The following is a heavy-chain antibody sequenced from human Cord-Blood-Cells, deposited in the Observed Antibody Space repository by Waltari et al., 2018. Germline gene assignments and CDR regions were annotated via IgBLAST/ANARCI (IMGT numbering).Heavy chain of an antibody. Sequence: QLQLQESGPALVKPSETLSLPCTGSGGSIRSSSYYWGWVRWPPGKGLEWIGSIYYSGSTYYNPSLKSRVTISVDTSKNQFSLKLSSVTAADTAVYYCARGGYDFWSGYYWYFDLWGRGTLVTVSS. CDR3: ARGGYDFWSGYYWYFDL. D-gene: IGHD3-3*01. V-gene: IGHV4-39*01. CDR2: IYYSGST. CDR1: GGSIRSSSYY. J-gene: IGHJ2*01.